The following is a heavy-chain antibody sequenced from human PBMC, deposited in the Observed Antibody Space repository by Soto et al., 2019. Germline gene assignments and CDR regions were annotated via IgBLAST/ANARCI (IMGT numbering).Heavy chain of an antibody. Sequence: WETLSLTCSVSGGTISKSFWSWVRKPVGGGLEWMGRIYVTGTTDYNPSLRGRITMSVDVVKKTFSLRLTSVTAADTGVYYCVRDGSKTLRDWFDPWGQGLRVTVSS. J-gene: IGHJ5*02. CDR2: IYVTGTT. CDR3: VRDGSKTLRDWFDP. V-gene: IGHV4-4*07. CDR1: GGTISKSF.